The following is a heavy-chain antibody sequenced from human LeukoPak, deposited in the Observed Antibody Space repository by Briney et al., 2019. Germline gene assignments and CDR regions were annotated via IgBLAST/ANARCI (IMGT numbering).Heavy chain of an antibody. J-gene: IGHJ4*02. D-gene: IGHD5-12*01. CDR3: ARGPSGYHNT. Sequence: GGSLRLSCSASEFSVGSNYMTWVRQAPGKGLEWVSLIYSGGSTYYADSVKGRFTISRDNSKNKLYLQMTSLRAEDTAGYYWARGPSGYHNTGGQETLVTVSS. CDR1: EFSVGSNY. CDR2: IYSGGST. V-gene: IGHV3-66*01.